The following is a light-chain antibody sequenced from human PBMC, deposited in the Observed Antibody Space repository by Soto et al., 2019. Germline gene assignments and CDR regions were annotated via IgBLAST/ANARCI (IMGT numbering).Light chain of an antibody. CDR3: QQSYNSPLT. J-gene: IGKJ4*01. Sequence: DIQMTQSPSSLSASVGDRVTITCRASQNIAKYLTWFPQKPGKAPKLLIYAASSLQSGVPSRFSGSGSGTDFTRTISDLQPEDVESDYCQQSYNSPLTFGGGTKVDI. CDR1: QNIAKY. CDR2: AAS. V-gene: IGKV1-39*01.